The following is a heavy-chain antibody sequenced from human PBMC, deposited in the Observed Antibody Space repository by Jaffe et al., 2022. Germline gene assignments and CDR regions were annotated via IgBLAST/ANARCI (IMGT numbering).Heavy chain of an antibody. CDR3: ARGPRSDSSGYYDNFGYFDL. D-gene: IGHD3-22*01. CDR1: GYSISSGYY. Sequence: QVQLQESGPGLVKPSETLSLTCVVSGYSISSGYYWGWIRQPPGKGLEWIGSIYHSGSTYYNPSLKSRVTISVDTSKNQFSLELRSVTAADTAVYYCARGPRSDSSGYYDNFGYFDLWGRGTLVTVSS. CDR2: IYHSGST. V-gene: IGHV4-38-2*01. J-gene: IGHJ2*01.